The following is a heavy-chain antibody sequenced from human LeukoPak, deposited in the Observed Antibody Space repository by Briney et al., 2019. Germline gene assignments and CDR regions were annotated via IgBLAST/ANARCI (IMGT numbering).Heavy chain of an antibody. CDR3: TRITRGQDY. J-gene: IGHJ4*02. CDR2: INHSGYT. V-gene: IGHV4-34*01. Sequence: SETLSLTCAVSGVSFDDYYWSWVRQTPGKGLEWIGEINHSGYTNDNPSLKSRVTLSIDTSRKQFSLNLRSVTVADAGIYFCTRITRGQDYWGQGTQVSVSS. D-gene: IGHD3-10*01. CDR1: GVSFDDYY.